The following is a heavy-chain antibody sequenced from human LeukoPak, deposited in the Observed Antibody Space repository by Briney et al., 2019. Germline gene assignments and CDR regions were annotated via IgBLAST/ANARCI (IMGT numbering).Heavy chain of an antibody. J-gene: IGHJ6*02. V-gene: IGHV3-15*01. CDR1: GFTFSNAW. Sequence: GGSLRLSCAASGFTFSNAWMSWVRQAPGKGLEWVGRIKSKTDGETTDYAAPVKGGFTIPRDDSKNTLYLQMNSLKTEDTAVYYCTTPASVWGQGTTVTVSS. CDR3: TTPASV. CDR2: IKSKTDGETT.